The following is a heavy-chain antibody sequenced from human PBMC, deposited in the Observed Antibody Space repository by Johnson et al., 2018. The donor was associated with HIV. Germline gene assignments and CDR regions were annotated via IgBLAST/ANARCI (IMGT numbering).Heavy chain of an antibody. Sequence: VESGGGVVQPGRSLRLSCAASGFTFSSYAMHWVRQAPGKGLEWVAVISYDGSNKYYADSVKGRFTISRDNSKNTLYLQMNSLRAEDTAVYYCAREGAWEVRPGAFDIWGQGTMVTVSS. CDR1: GFTFSSYA. J-gene: IGHJ3*02. CDR3: AREGAWEVRPGAFDI. D-gene: IGHD1-26*01. CDR2: ISYDGSNK. V-gene: IGHV3-30-3*01.